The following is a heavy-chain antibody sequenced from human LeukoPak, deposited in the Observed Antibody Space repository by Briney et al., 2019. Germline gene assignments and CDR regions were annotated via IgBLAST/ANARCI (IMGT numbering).Heavy chain of an antibody. CDR1: GFTSSVAA. Sequence: GRSLRLSCAASGFTSSVAAMTWVRQAPGKGLEWVSLIGASGESTYYADSVKGRFTISRDNSKNTLSLQMNSLRVEDTAMYFCAKDIQLSTWGLGTMVTVSS. CDR3: AKDIQLST. V-gene: IGHV3-23*01. CDR2: IGASGEST. J-gene: IGHJ3*01. D-gene: IGHD5-24*01.